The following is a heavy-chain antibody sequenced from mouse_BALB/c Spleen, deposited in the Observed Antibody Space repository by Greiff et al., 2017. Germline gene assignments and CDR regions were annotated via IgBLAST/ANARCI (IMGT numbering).Heavy chain of an antibody. V-gene: IGHV1-7*01. CDR1: GYTFTSYW. CDR3: ARIDYDGFAY. D-gene: IGHD2-4*01. J-gene: IGHJ3*01. Sequence: VQLQQSGAELAKPGASVKMSCKASGYTFTSYWMHWVKQRPGQGLEWIGYINPSTGYTEYNQKFKDKATLTADKSSSTAYMQLSSLTSEDSAVYYCARIDYDGFAYWGQGTLVTVSA. CDR2: INPSTGYT.